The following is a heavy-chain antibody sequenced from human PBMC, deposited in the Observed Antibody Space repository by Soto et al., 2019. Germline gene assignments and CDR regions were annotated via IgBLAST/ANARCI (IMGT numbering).Heavy chain of an antibody. V-gene: IGHV1-46*02. J-gene: IGHJ4*02. CDR2: INPSGGST. D-gene: IGHD3-3*01. CDR3: ASGWSIYDFDY. Sequence: QVQLVQSGAEVKKPGASVKVSCKASGYTFNSYYMHWVRQAPGQGLEWMGIINPSGGSTSYAQKYQGRVTMTRDTATSTGYMELSSLISEDTAVYYCASGWSIYDFDYCGQGTLVTVSS. CDR1: GYTFNSYY.